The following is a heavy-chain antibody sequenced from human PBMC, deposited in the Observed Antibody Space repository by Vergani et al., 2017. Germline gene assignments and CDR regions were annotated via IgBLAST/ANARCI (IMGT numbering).Heavy chain of an antibody. V-gene: IGHV1-69*13. J-gene: IGHJ6*02. Sequence: QVQLVQSGAEVKKPGSSVKVSCKASGGTFSSYAISWVRQAPGQGLEWMGRITPIFGTANYAQKFQGRVTITADESTSTAYMELSSLRSEDTAVYYCARRGYCSSTSCYATISDYYGMDVWGQGTTVTVSS. CDR3: ARRGYCSSTSCYATISDYYGMDV. CDR2: ITPIFGTA. D-gene: IGHD2-2*01. CDR1: GGTFSSYA.